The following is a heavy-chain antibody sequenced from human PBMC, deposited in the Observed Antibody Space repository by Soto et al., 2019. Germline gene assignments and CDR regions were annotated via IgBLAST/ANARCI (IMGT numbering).Heavy chain of an antibody. V-gene: IGHV5-51*01. CDR1: GYSFASNW. CDR2: IYPGDSDT. D-gene: IGHD2-8*02. J-gene: IGHJ2*01. Sequence: GESLKISCKGSGYSFASNWIGWVRQMPGKGLEWMGIIYPGDSDTRYSPSFQGQVTISADKSISTAYLQWRSLKASDTAMYYCARHVPVAYTGWYFDLWGRGTLVTVSS. CDR3: ARHVPVAYTGWYFDL.